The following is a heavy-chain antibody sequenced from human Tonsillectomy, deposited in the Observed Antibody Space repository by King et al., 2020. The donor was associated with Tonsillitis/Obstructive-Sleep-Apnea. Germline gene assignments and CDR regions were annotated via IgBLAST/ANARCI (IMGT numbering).Heavy chain of an antibody. V-gene: IGHV3-9*01. J-gene: IGHJ6*03. Sequence: VQSGRSLRLSCAASGFPFDDYAMHWVRQAPGKGLEWVSGISWNSGSIGYADSVKGRFTISRDNAKNSLFLQMNSLRAEDTALYYCAKDGSGTPSYSGYMDVWGKGTPVTVSS. D-gene: IGHD2-15*01. CDR2: ISWNSGSI. CDR1: GFPFDDYA. CDR3: AKDGSGTPSYSGYMDV.